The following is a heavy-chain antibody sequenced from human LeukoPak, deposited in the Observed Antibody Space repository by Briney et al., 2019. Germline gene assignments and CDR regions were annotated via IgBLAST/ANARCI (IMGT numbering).Heavy chain of an antibody. D-gene: IGHD2-2*01. CDR1: GGSISRDAYC. V-gene: IGHV4-31*03. J-gene: IGHJ4*02. CDR3: AAIVVVPPAIAY. CDR2: ISYSGST. Sequence: SGTLSLTCTVSGGSISRDAYCWSWIRQHPGKGLEWIGYISYSGSTYYNPSLKSRVTISVDTSKNQFSLNLSSVTAADTAVYFCAAIVVVPPAIAYWGQGTLVTVSS.